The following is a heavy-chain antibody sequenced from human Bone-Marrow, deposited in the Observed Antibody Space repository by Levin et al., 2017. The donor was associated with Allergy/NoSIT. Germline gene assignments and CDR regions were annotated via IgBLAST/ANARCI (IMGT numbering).Heavy chain of an antibody. CDR1: GFTFSSYS. Sequence: PGGSLRLSCAASGFTFSSYSMTWVRQAPGKGLEWVSYISSSSSTIYYADSVKGRFTVSRDNAKNSLYLQMNSLRAEDTAVYYCAGGYTWSAGWGQGTMVTVSS. J-gene: IGHJ3*01. CDR2: ISSSSSTI. V-gene: IGHV3-48*01. D-gene: IGHD1-1*01. CDR3: AGGYTWSAG.